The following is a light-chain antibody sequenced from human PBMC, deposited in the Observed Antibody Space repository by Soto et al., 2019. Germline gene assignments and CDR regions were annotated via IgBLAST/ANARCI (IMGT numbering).Light chain of an antibody. V-gene: IGLV2-14*01. CDR1: SSDVGGYNY. J-gene: IGLJ3*02. CDR3: SSYTRRNTWV. Sequence: QSVLTQPASVSGSRGQSITISCTGTSSDVGGYNYVSWYQQHPDKAPNLMIYEVTNRPSGVSNRFSGSKSANTASLTISGLQAEDEADYYCSSYTRRNTWVFGGGTQLTVL. CDR2: EVT.